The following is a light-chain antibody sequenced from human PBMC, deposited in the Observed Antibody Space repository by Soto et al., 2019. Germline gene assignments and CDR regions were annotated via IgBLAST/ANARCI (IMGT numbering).Light chain of an antibody. CDR3: QQSYTSPWT. J-gene: IGKJ1*01. CDR2: AAS. Sequence: DIQMTQSPSSLSASVGDRVTITCRASQNINNYLHWYHHKPGKAPKLLIYAASSLQSGVPSRFSGGGSGTDFTLTISSMQPEDSATYFCQQSYTSPWTFGQGTKVDIK. V-gene: IGKV1-39*01. CDR1: QNINNY.